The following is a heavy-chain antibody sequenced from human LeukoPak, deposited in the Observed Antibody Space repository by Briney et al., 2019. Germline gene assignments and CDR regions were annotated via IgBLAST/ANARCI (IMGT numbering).Heavy chain of an antibody. V-gene: IGHV3-7*01. D-gene: IGHD2-2*01. CDR3: ARWRGSTSERSDY. Sequence: GGSLRLSCTASGFTFSDYWMTWVRQAPGKGLEWVANIKQDGSAKYYVDSVKGRFTISRDNAKNSLYLQMDSLRVEDTATYYCARWRGSTSERSDYWGQGTLSPSPQ. CDR2: IKQDGSAK. J-gene: IGHJ4*02. CDR1: GFTFSDYW.